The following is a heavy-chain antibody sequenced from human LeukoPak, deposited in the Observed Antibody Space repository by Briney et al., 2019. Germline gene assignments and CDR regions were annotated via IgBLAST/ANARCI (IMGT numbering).Heavy chain of an antibody. V-gene: IGHV4-39*01. CDR1: GDSISSSDFY. J-gene: IGHJ6*03. CDR2: IYFSGVT. D-gene: IGHD2-2*01. Sequence: SETLSLTCTVSGDSISSSDFYWGWIRQSPEKGLEWIGNIYFSGVTYFSPSLKSRVTLFLDTSKNQFSLKLRSVTAADTAVYYCARVGYCSSTMCYGTFYYYMDVWGKGTTVTVSS. CDR3: ARVGYCSSTMCYGTFYYYMDV.